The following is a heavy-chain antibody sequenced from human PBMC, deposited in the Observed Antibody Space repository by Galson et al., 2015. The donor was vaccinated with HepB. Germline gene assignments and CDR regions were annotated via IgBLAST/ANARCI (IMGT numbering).Heavy chain of an antibody. CDR2: ISGSGGST. J-gene: IGHJ4*02. CDR3: ATGTLALSGPSLY. V-gene: IGHV3-23*01. D-gene: IGHD2-15*01. Sequence: SLRLSCAVSGFTFSSYAMRWVRQAPGKGLEWVSVISGSGGSTYYADSVKGRFTISRDNSENTLYLQLNSLTAEDTAVYYCATGTLALSGPSLYCGQGTLVIVSS. CDR1: GFTFSSYA.